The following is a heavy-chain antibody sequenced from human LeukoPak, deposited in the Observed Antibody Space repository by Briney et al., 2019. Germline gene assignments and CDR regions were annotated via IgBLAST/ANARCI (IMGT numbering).Heavy chain of an antibody. J-gene: IGHJ3*02. CDR3: ARQIAVAGEWAFDI. Sequence: SETLSLTCTVYGGTIYSGSYFWTCIRQPPGMGLERIGSINYRGSTYYNPSLKSRVTISVDTSKNQFSLKLSSVTAADSALYYCARQIAVAGEWAFDIWGQGTMVTVSS. V-gene: IGHV4-39*01. CDR1: GGTIYSGSYF. CDR2: INYRGST. D-gene: IGHD6-19*01.